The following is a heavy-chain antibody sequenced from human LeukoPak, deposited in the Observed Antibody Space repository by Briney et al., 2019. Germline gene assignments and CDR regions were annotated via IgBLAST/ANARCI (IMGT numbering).Heavy chain of an antibody. CDR3: AKSPSSWKFDD. Sequence: GGSLRLSCAASGFTFSSYGMHWVRQAPGKGLEWVAVMWYDGRNKYYADSVKGGFTISRDNSKNTLYLQMNSLRVEDTAVYYCAKSPSSWKFDDWGQGTLVTVSS. J-gene: IGHJ4*02. CDR1: GFTFSSYG. CDR2: MWYDGRNK. D-gene: IGHD6-13*01. V-gene: IGHV3-30*02.